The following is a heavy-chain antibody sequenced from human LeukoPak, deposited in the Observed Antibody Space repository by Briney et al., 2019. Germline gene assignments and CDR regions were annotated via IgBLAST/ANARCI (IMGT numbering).Heavy chain of an antibody. J-gene: IGHJ5*02. CDR1: GYTFTSYA. Sequence: GASVKVSCKASGYTFTSYAISWVRQAPGQGLEWMGWISAYNGNTNYAQKLQGRVTMTTDTSTSTAYMELRSLRSDDTAVYYCARDFNGIDIVVVVAATNWFDPWGQGTLVSVSS. CDR3: ARDFNGIDIVVVVAATNWFDP. V-gene: IGHV1-18*01. D-gene: IGHD2-15*01. CDR2: ISAYNGNT.